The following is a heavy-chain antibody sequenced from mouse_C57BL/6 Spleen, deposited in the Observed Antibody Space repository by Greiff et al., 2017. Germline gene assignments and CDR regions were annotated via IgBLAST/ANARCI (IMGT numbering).Heavy chain of an antibody. CDR3: ARDLYDGYHGAY. D-gene: IGHD2-3*01. J-gene: IGHJ3*01. V-gene: IGHV3-6*01. CDR1: GYSITSGYY. CDR2: ISYDGSN. Sequence: EVKLMESGPGLVKPSQSLSLTCSVTGYSITSGYYWNWIRQFPGNKLEWMGYISYDGSNNYNPSLKNRISITRDTSKNQFFLKLNSVTTEDTATYYCARDLYDGYHGAYWGQGTLVTVSA.